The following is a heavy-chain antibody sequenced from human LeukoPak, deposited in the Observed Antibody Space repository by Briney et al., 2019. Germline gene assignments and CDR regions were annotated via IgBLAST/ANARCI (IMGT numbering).Heavy chain of an antibody. Sequence: SETLSLTCAVSGGSISSSNWWSWVRQPPGKGLEWIGEIYHSGSTYYNPSLTSRVTISLDRSKNHFSLKLSSVTAADTAVYYCARERGYEGYFDFWGQGTLVTVSS. CDR1: GGSISSSNW. CDR3: ARERGYEGYFDF. D-gene: IGHD5-12*01. CDR2: IYHSGST. V-gene: IGHV4-4*02. J-gene: IGHJ4*02.